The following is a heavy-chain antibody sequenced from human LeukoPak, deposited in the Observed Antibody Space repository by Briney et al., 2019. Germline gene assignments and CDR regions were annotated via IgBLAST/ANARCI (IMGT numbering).Heavy chain of an antibody. J-gene: IGHJ4*02. CDR3: ARVESGSYFDY. CDR2: IDHSGTT. D-gene: IGHD1-26*01. V-gene: IGHV4-30-4*01. Sequence: SQTLSLTCTVSGGSISSGDSYRTWIRQPPGKGLEWIGYIDHSGTTYYNPSLKSRVTISADTSKNQFSLKLSSVTAADTAVYYCARVESGSYFDYWGQGTLVTVSS. CDR1: GGSISSGDSY.